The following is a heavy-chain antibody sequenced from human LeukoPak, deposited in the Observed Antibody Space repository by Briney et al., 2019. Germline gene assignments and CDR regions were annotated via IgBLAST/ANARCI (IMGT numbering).Heavy chain of an antibody. V-gene: IGHV4-34*01. Sequence: SETLSLICAVYGGSFSGYYWSWIRQPPGKGLEWIGEINHSGSTNYNPSLKSRVTISVDTSKNQFSLKLSSVTAADTAVYYCARGPIRVRGVDYWGQGTLVTVSS. CDR3: ARGPIRVRGVDY. CDR1: GGSFSGYY. CDR2: INHSGST. J-gene: IGHJ4*02. D-gene: IGHD3-10*01.